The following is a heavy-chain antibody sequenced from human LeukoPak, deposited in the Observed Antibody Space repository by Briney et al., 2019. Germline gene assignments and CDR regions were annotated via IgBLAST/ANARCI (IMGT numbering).Heavy chain of an antibody. CDR2: IYYRGST. V-gene: IGHV4-39*01. Sequence: SETLSLTCTVSGGSISSSSYYWGWIRQPPGKGLEWIGSIYYRGSTYYNPSLKSRVTISVDTSKNQFSLKLSSVTAADTAVYYCARHHRDSGYDYYFDYWGQGTLVTVSS. J-gene: IGHJ4*02. CDR1: GGSISSSSYY. D-gene: IGHD5-12*01. CDR3: ARHHRDSGYDYYFDY.